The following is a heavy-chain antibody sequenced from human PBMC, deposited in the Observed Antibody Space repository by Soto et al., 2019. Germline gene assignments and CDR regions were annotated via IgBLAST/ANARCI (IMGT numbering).Heavy chain of an antibody. J-gene: IGHJ4*02. CDR2: ISYDGSNK. Sequence: PGGSLRLSCAASGFTFSSYGMHWVRQAPGKGLEWVTIISYDGSNKNYGDSVKGRFTVSRDNPGNTLSLQMNSLRPEDTGIYYGAKDWGGRLDFWGQGAWVTVSS. V-gene: IGHV3-30*18. D-gene: IGHD7-27*01. CDR3: AKDWGGRLDF. CDR1: GFTFSSYG.